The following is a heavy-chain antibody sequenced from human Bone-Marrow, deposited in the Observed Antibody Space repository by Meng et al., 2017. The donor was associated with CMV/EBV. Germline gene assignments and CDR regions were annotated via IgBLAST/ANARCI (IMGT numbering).Heavy chain of an antibody. V-gene: IGHV1-18*01. D-gene: IGHD4-11*01. Sequence: ASVKVSCKASGYTFTSYGISWVRQAPGQGLEWMGWISAYNGNTNYAQKLQGRVTMTTDTSTSTAYMELRSLRSDDTAVYYCARDSGYGNLPYYYYGMDGWGQWTTVTVAS. CDR3: ARDSGYGNLPYYYYGMDG. CDR1: GYTFTSYG. CDR2: ISAYNGNT. J-gene: IGHJ6*02.